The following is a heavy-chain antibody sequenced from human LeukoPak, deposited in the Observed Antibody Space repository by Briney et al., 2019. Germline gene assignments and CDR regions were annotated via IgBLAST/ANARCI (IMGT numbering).Heavy chain of an antibody. V-gene: IGHV3-30*02. Sequence: GGSLRPSCAASGFTFSSYGMHWVRQAPGKGLEWVAFIRYDESNEYYADSVKGRLAIARDNSKNTLYLQMNSLRPEDTAVYYCAKDSSKWAFDYWGQGTLVTVSS. CDR1: GFTFSSYG. CDR2: IRYDESNE. J-gene: IGHJ4*02. CDR3: AKDSSKWAFDY. D-gene: IGHD1-26*01.